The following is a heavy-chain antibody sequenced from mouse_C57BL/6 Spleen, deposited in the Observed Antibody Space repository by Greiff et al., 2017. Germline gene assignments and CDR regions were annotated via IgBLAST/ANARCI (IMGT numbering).Heavy chain of an antibody. V-gene: IGHV1-66*01. CDR3: ARGGPYFDY. D-gene: IGHD3-3*01. J-gene: IGHJ2*01. CDR1: GYSFTSYY. Sequence: QVHVKQSGPELVKPGASVKISCKASGYSFTSYYIHWVKQRPGQGLEWIGWIYPGSGNTKYNEKFKGKATLTADTSSSTAYMQLSSLTSEDSAVYYCARGGPYFDYWGQGTTLTVSS. CDR2: IYPGSGNT.